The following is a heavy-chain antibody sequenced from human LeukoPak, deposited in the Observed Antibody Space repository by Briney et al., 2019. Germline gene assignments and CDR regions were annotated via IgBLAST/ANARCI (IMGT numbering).Heavy chain of an antibody. D-gene: IGHD3-22*01. J-gene: IGHJ3*02. CDR3: ARDGHYYDSSGYYAAFDI. CDR2: ISSSSDYI. Sequence: PGGSLRLSCAASGFTFNNYIMNWVRQAPGKGLEWVSSISSSSDYIYYADSVKGRFTISRDNAKNSLYLQMNSLRAEDTAVYYCARDGHYYDSSGYYAAFDIWGQGTMVTVSS. CDR1: GFTFNNYI. V-gene: IGHV3-21*01.